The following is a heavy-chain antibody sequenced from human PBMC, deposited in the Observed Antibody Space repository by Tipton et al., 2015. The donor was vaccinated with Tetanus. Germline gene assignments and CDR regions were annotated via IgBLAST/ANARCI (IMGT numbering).Heavy chain of an antibody. J-gene: IGHJ4*02. Sequence: SLRLSCAVSGFTFSHYRVNWVRQAPGRGLEWVSSISSTSRYINYADSVKGRFTVSRDNAKSSLFLQLDSLRDDDTAVYYCVSGAALDYWGQGTLITVSS. D-gene: IGHD6-25*01. CDR2: ISSTSRYI. V-gene: IGHV3-21*06. CDR3: VSGAALDY. CDR1: GFTFSHYR.